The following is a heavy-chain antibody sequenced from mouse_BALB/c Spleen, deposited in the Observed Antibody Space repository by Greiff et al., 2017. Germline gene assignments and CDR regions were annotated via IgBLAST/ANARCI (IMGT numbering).Heavy chain of an antibody. Sequence: EVQLVESGGGLVQPGGSRKLSCAASGFTFSSFGMHWVRQAPEKGLEWVAYISSGSSTIYYADTVKGRFTISRDNPKNTLFLQMTSLRSEDTAMYDCARSREYDYGEVYAMDYWGQGSSVTVSS. D-gene: IGHD2-4*01. CDR2: ISSGSSTI. CDR1: GFTFSSFG. V-gene: IGHV5-17*02. CDR3: ARSREYDYGEVYAMDY. J-gene: IGHJ4*01.